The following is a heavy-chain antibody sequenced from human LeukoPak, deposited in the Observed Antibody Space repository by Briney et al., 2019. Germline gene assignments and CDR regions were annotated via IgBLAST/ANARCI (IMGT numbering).Heavy chain of an antibody. Sequence: PSETLSLNCSVSGGSISGYYWSWIRQPAGKGLEWIGRMDTSGSTDYNPSLKSRFTMSVDTSRNQLSLKLYSVTAADTAVYYCARDQGLTVSPYYYYYGMDVWGQGTTLTVSS. CDR3: ARDQGLTVSPYYYYYGMDV. CDR2: MDTSGST. J-gene: IGHJ6*02. CDR1: GGSISGYY. V-gene: IGHV4-4*07. D-gene: IGHD4-17*01.